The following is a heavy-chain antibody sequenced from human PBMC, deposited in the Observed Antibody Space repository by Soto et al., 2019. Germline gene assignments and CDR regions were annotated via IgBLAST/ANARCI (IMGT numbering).Heavy chain of an antibody. D-gene: IGHD3-10*01. CDR3: AKALNHYSNWFDP. V-gene: IGHV3-23*01. CDR1: GFTFSSYA. CDR2: ISGSGGST. J-gene: IGHJ5*02. Sequence: PGGSLRLSCAASGFTFSSYAMSWVRQAPGKGLEWVSAISGSGGSTYYADSVKGRFTIYRDNSKNTLYLQMNSLRAEYTAVYYCAKALNHYSNWFDPWGQGTLVTVSS.